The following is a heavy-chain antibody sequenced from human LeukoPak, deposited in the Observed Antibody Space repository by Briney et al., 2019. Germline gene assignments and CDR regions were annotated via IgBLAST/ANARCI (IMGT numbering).Heavy chain of an antibody. CDR2: INPDGGGT. V-gene: IGHV1-2*02. J-gene: IGHJ4*02. Sequence: ASVKVSCKASGYTVTGNYMHWVRQPPGQGLEWMGWINPDGGGTNYAQKFQGRVTMTRDTSISTAFMELSRLRSDDTAVYYCAREEGDYESSGYYVWGQGTLVTVSS. CDR1: GYTVTGNY. CDR3: AREEGDYESSGYYV. D-gene: IGHD3-22*01.